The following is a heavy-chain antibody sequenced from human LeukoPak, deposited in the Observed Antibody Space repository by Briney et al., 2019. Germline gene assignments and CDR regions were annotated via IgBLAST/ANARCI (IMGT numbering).Heavy chain of an antibody. Sequence: ASVKVSCKASGYTFTSYGISWVRQAPGQVLEWMGWISAYNGNTNYAQKLQGRVTMTTDTSTSTAYMELRSLRSDDTAVYYCARGLDYYDSSGIDAFDIWGQGTMVTVSS. D-gene: IGHD3-22*01. V-gene: IGHV1-18*01. CDR3: ARGLDYYDSSGIDAFDI. J-gene: IGHJ3*02. CDR2: ISAYNGNT. CDR1: GYTFTSYG.